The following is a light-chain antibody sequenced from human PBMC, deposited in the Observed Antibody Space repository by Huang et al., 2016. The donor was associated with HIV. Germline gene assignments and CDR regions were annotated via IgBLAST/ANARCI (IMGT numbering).Light chain of an antibody. CDR2: GAS. V-gene: IGKV3-15*01. J-gene: IGKJ2*01. Sequence: EIVMTQSPATLSVSPGERATLSCRASQSVSSNLAWYQQKPGQAPRLLIYGASTRATGIPARFSVSGSGTDFTLTISSLQSEDFAVYYCQQYNNWLGTFGQGTKLEIK. CDR1: QSVSSN. CDR3: QQYNNWLGT.